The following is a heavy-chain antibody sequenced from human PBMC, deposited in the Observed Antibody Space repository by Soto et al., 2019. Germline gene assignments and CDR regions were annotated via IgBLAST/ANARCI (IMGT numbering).Heavy chain of an antibody. Sequence: QVQLPESCRGLVKPSQALFLTCTVSGGSIPSGTYYLVWIRHHPEKGLEWIGYIYDSGSTYYHPALASRLTISIDTSKNHCAPNRNSVTAADTAVYYCARGRHSDVSGNYDFDYWGQGTLVTVSA. V-gene: IGHV4-31*03. J-gene: IGHJ4*02. CDR1: GGSIPSGTYY. CDR3: ARGRHSDVSGNYDFDY. CDR2: IYDSGST. D-gene: IGHD3-10*01.